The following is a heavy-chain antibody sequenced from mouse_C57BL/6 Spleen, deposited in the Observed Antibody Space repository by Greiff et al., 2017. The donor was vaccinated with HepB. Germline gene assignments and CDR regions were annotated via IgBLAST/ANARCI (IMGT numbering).Heavy chain of an antibody. CDR2: IDPNSGGN. CDR3: ARSPLGELRLLYYFDY. Sequence: VQLQQPGAELVKPGASVKLSCKASGYTFTSYWMHWVKQRPGRGLEWIGRIDPNSGGNKYNEKFKSKATLTVDKPSSTAYMQLSSLTSEDSAVYYCARSPLGELRLLYYFDYWGQGTTLTVSS. V-gene: IGHV1-72*01. D-gene: IGHD3-2*02. J-gene: IGHJ2*01. CDR1: GYTFTSYW.